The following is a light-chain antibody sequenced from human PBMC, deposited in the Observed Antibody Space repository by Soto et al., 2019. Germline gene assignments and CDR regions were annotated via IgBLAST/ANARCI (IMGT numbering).Light chain of an antibody. CDR3: QEFNGWPPRIT. J-gene: IGKJ5*01. Sequence: EIVMTQSPATLSVSPGERATLSCRASQSVSSDLAWYQQKPGQAPRLLIYGASTRATGIPAMFSGSGSGTEFALTISSLQSEDFAVYYCQEFNGWPPRITFGQGTRLEIK. CDR1: QSVSSD. V-gene: IGKV3-15*01. CDR2: GAS.